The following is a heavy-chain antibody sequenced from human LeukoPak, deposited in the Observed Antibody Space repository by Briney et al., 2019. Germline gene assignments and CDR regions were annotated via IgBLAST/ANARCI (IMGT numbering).Heavy chain of an antibody. CDR1: GGTFSSYA. D-gene: IGHD3-3*01. CDR2: IIPIFGIA. J-gene: IGHJ6*02. CDR3: ARALITIFGVVPKYYYYGMGV. Sequence: ASVKVSCKASGGTFSSYAISWVRQAPGQGLEWMGRIIPIFGIANYAQKFQGRVTITADKSTSTAYMELSSLRSEDTAVYYCARALITIFGVVPKYYYYGMGVWGQGTTVTVSS. V-gene: IGHV1-69*04.